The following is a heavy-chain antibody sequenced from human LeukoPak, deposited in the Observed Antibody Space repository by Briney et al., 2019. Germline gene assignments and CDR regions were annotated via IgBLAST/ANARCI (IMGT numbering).Heavy chain of an antibody. CDR1: GYTFTSYD. CDR3: ATVGATTGFDY. V-gene: IGHV1-8*03. Sequence: ASVKVSCKASGYTFTSYDINWVRQATGQGLEWMGWMNPNSGNTGYAQRFQGRVTITRNTSISTAYMELSSLRSEDTAVYYCATVGATTGFDYWGQGTLVTVSS. D-gene: IGHD1-26*01. J-gene: IGHJ4*02. CDR2: MNPNSGNT.